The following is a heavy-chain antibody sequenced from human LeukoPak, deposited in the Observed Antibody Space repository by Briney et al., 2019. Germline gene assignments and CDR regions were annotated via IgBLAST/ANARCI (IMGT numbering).Heavy chain of an antibody. CDR1: GFTFSSYA. CDR3: AKDLRITPYGMDV. J-gene: IGHJ6*02. D-gene: IGHD2-15*01. Sequence: TGGSLRLSCAASGFTFSSYAMSWVRQAPGKGLEWVSGISWNSGSIGYADSVKGRFTISRDNAKNSLYLQMNSLRAEDTALYYCAKDLRITPYGMDVWGQGTTVTVSS. CDR2: ISWNSGSI. V-gene: IGHV3-9*01.